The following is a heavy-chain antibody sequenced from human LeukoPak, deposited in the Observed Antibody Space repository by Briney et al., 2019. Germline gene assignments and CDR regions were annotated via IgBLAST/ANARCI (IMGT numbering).Heavy chain of an antibody. CDR2: IYYSGST. J-gene: IGHJ4*02. D-gene: IGHD3-3*01. Sequence: MPSETLSLTCTVSGGSISSYYWSWIRQPPGKGLEWIGYIYYSGSTNYNPSLKSRVTISVDTSKNQFSLKLSSVTAADTAVYYCARSYDFWSGYDGYFDYWGQGTLVTVSS. CDR1: GGSISSYY. V-gene: IGHV4-59*01. CDR3: ARSYDFWSGYDGYFDY.